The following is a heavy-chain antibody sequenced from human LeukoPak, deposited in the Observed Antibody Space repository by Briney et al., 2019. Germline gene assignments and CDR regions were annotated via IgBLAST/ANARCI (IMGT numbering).Heavy chain of an antibody. CDR1: GYTFTTYG. CDR3: ARDHRVLPLGYFDY. CDR2: ISAYNGNT. Sequence: GASVKVSCKASGYTFTTYGISWVRQAPGQGLEWMGWISAYNGNTNYAQKLQGRVTMTTDTSTSTAYMELRSLRSDDTAVYYCARDHRVLPLGYFDYWGQGTLVTVSS. V-gene: IGHV1-18*01. D-gene: IGHD1-14*01. J-gene: IGHJ4*02.